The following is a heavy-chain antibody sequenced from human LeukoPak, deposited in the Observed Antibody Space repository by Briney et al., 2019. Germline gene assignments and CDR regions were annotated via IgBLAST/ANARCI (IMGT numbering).Heavy chain of an antibody. CDR3: ARDGGGYSSSWYGSFGY. J-gene: IGHJ4*02. D-gene: IGHD6-13*01. Sequence: PSETLSLTCTVSGGSIRNYYWSWIRQPPGKGLEWIGSINNSGGTNYNTSLKSRVTISVDTSKNQFSLKLSSVTAADTAVYYCARDGGGYSSSWYGSFGYWGQGILVTVSS. CDR1: GGSIRNYY. V-gene: IGHV4-59*01. CDR2: INNSGGT.